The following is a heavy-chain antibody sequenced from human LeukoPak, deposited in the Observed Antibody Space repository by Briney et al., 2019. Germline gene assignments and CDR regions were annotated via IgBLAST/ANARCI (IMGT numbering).Heavy chain of an antibody. CDR1: GFTFTNYA. J-gene: IGHJ4*02. V-gene: IGHV1-3*01. Sequence: ASVKVSCKASGFTFTNYAIQWVRQPPGPRLEWMGWINAGNGKTKYSQKFQARVTITRDTSANTAYMELSSLRSEDTVVYYCAREFWTPTSVKYYLDYWAQGPLVTVSS. CDR2: INAGNGKT. CDR3: AREFWTPTSVKYYLDY. D-gene: IGHD3/OR15-3a*01.